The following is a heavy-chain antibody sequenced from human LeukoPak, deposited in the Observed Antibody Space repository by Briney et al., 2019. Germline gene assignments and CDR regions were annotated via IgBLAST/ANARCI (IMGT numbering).Heavy chain of an antibody. Sequence: GGSLRLSCAASGFTFSSYGMHWLRQAPGKGLEWVAFIRYDGSIKYYADSVKVRFTISRDSSKNTLYLQMNSLRAEDTAVYYCAKDPRKNSNGWYRGADWFDPWGQGTLVTVSS. CDR1: GFTFSSYG. J-gene: IGHJ5*02. V-gene: IGHV3-30*02. D-gene: IGHD6-19*01. CDR2: IRYDGSIK. CDR3: AKDPRKNSNGWYRGADWFDP.